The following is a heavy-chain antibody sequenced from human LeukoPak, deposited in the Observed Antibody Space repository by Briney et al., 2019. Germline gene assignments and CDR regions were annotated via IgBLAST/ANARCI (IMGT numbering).Heavy chain of an antibody. J-gene: IGHJ6*02. D-gene: IGHD3-16*02. CDR1: GYTFTNYG. CDR2: ISGYNGNT. Sequence: ASVKVSCKASGYTFTNYGISWVRQAPGQGLEWMGWISGYNGNTNYAQKLQGRVTMTTDTSTSTAYMELRSLRSDDTAVYYCARDPPVVTQNSYSYSGMDVWGQGTTVTVSS. CDR3: ARDPPVVTQNSYSYSGMDV. V-gene: IGHV1-18*01.